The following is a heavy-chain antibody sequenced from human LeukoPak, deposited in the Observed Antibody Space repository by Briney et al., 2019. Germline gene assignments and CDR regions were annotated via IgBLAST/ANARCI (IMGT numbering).Heavy chain of an antibody. CDR3: ARSSVAGTLGFDY. D-gene: IGHD6-19*01. V-gene: IGHV4-31*03. J-gene: IGHJ4*02. CDR1: GGSISSGGYY. CDR2: IYYSGST. Sequence: KPSQTLSLTCTVPGGSISSGGYYWSWIRQHPGKGLEWIGYIYYSGSTYYNPSLKSRVTISVDTSKNQFSLKLSSVTAADTAVYYCARSSVAGTLGFDYWGQGTLVTVSS.